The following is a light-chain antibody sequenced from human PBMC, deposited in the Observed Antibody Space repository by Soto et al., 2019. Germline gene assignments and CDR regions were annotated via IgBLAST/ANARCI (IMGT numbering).Light chain of an antibody. CDR3: QQYNVYSPWT. Sequence: DIQMTQSPSTLSASVGDRVTITCRTSQSISRWLAWYQQKPGKAPKLLIFDASTLESGVPSRFSGSGSGTEFTLTITSLQPDDFATYYCQQYNVYSPWTFGQGTKVDIK. V-gene: IGKV1-5*01. J-gene: IGKJ1*01. CDR2: DAS. CDR1: QSISRW.